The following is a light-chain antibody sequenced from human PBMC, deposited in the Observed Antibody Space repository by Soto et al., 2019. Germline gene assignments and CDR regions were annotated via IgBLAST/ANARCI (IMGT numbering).Light chain of an antibody. J-gene: IGKJ1*01. CDR1: QSINKW. Sequence: DIQMTQSPSTLAGSVGDRVTISCRASQSINKWLAWYQHKPGKAPNLLIYEVSTLHSGVPSRFSGSGSGTEFTLTISSLRTDEFATYYCQHYSGDRATFGQGTKVDIK. CDR3: QHYSGDRAT. CDR2: EVS. V-gene: IGKV1-5*03.